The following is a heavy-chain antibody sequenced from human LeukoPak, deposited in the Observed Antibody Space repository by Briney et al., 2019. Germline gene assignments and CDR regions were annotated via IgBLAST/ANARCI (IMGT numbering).Heavy chain of an antibody. J-gene: IGHJ4*02. CDR1: GYTSTNYG. CDR2: IGGYNGNT. Sequence: ASVKVSCKASGYTSTNYGISWVRQAPGQGLEWMGWIGGYNGNTNYAQKSQGRVTMTTDTSTNTAHMELRSLRSDDTAIYYCAQDCGYQCLFDYWGQGTLVTVSS. V-gene: IGHV1-18*01. CDR3: AQDCGYQCLFDY. D-gene: IGHD5-12*01.